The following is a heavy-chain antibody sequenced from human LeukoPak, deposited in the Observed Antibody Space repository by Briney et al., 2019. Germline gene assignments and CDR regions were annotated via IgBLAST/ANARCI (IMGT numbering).Heavy chain of an antibody. CDR1: GGAVSSGVYS. Sequence: SETLSLTCTVSGGAVSSGVYSWSWIRQPPGKGLEWIGYIYHSETTYYNPSLQSRVTISVNRSKNQFSLKLTSVTAADTAVYYCARSRTAYYRYFDSWGRGTLVTVSS. CDR2: IYHSETT. J-gene: IGHJ4*02. CDR3: ARSRTAYYRYFDS. V-gene: IGHV4-30-2*01. D-gene: IGHD3-22*01.